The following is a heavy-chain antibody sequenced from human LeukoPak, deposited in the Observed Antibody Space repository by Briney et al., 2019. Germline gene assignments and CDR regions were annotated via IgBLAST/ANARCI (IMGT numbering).Heavy chain of an antibody. CDR1: GFTFSSYG. D-gene: IGHD2-21*02. J-gene: IGHJ4*02. CDR2: ISGSGGST. CDR3: AKEREVGGTADY. Sequence: PGGSLRLSCAASGFTFSSYGMHWVRQAPGKGLEWVSGISGSGGSTYYADSVKGRFTISRDNSKNTLYLQMNSLRAEDTAVYYCAKEREVGGTADYWGQGTLVTVSS. V-gene: IGHV3-23*01.